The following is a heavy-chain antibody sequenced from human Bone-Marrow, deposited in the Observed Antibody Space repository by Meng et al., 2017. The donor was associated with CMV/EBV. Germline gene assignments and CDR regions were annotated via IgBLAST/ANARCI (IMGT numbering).Heavy chain of an antibody. V-gene: IGHV1-2*02. J-gene: IGHJ5*02. Sequence: ASVKVSCKASGYTFIAHYIHYFRQAPGQGLEWMEWISPYSGGTNYAQKFQGRVTMTRDTSISTTYMELSRLRSDDTAVYYCARDRTDYYDSTFYYPNWFDPWGQGTLVTVSS. D-gene: IGHD3-22*01. CDR3: ARDRTDYYDSTFYYPNWFDP. CDR2: ISPYSGGT. CDR1: GYTFIAHY.